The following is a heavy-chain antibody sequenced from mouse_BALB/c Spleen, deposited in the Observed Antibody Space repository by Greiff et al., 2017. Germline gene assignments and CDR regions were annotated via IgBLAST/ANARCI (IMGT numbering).Heavy chain of an antibody. J-gene: IGHJ3*01. Sequence: VQLQQSGAELVKPGASVKLSCKASGYTFTSYYMYWVKQRPGQGLEWIGEINPSNGGTNFNEKFKSKATLTVDKSSSTAYMQLSSLTSEDSAVYYCTIAYYRYDEFAYWGQGTLVTVSA. V-gene: IGHV1S16*01. CDR3: TIAYYRYDEFAY. D-gene: IGHD2-14*01. CDR1: GYTFTSYY. CDR2: INPSNGGT.